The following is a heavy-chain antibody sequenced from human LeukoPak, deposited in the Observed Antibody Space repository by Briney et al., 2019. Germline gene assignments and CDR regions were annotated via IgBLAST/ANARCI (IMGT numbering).Heavy chain of an antibody. CDR3: ARGGLCSSTSCYAGLFDY. J-gene: IGHJ4*02. D-gene: IGHD2-2*01. Sequence: GESLKISCKGSGYSFTSYWIGWVRQMPGKGREWMGIIYPGDSDTRYSPSFQGQVTISADKSISTAYLQWSSLKASDTAMYYCARGGLCSSTSCYAGLFDYWGQGTLVTVSS. V-gene: IGHV5-51*01. CDR2: IYPGDSDT. CDR1: GYSFTSYW.